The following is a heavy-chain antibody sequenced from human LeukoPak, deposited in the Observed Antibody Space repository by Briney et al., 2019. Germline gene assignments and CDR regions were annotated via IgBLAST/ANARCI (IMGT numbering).Heavy chain of an antibody. CDR1: GYTLTELS. J-gene: IGHJ4*02. Sequence: ASVKVSCKVSGYTLTELSMHWVRQAPGKGLEWMGGFDPEDGETIYAQKFQGRVTMTEDTSTDTAYMELSSLRSEDTAVYYCARVPPIYRIFDYWGQGTLVTVSS. D-gene: IGHD4-11*01. V-gene: IGHV1-24*01. CDR2: FDPEDGET. CDR3: ARVPPIYRIFDY.